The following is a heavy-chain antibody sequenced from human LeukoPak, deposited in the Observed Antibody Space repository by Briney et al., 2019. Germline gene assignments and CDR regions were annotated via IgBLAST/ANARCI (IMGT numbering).Heavy chain of an antibody. CDR3: ARAPGAFDI. V-gene: IGHV4-31*11. J-gene: IGHJ3*02. Sequence: SETLSLTRAVYGGSFSGYYWAWIRQHPGKGLEWIGYIYYTGGTHYNPSLKSRLTISVDTSENHFSLKLSSVTAADTAIYFCARAPGAFDIWGQGTMVTVSS. CDR2: IYYTGGT. CDR1: GGSFSGYY.